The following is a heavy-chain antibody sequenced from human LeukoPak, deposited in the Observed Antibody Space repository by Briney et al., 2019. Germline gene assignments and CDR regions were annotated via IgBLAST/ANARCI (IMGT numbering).Heavy chain of an antibody. CDR1: GFTFSSYS. V-gene: IGHV3-21*01. Sequence: GGSLRLSCAASGFTFSSYSMNWVRRAPGKGLEWVSSISSSSSYIYYADSVKGRFTISRDNAKNSLYLQMNSLRAEDTAVYYCARTFMTTVTTFAFDIWGQGTMVTVSS. J-gene: IGHJ3*02. CDR3: ARTFMTTVTTFAFDI. CDR2: ISSSSSYI. D-gene: IGHD4-17*01.